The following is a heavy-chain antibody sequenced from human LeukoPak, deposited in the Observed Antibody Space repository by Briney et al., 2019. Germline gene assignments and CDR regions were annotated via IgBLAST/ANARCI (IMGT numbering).Heavy chain of an antibody. D-gene: IGHD5-24*01. V-gene: IGHV5-51*01. CDR3: ARPTAAPGEMATIGYFDY. CDR2: IYPGDSDT. CDR1: GYSFTSYW. Sequence: GESLKISCQGSGYSFTSYWIGWVRQMPGKGLEWMGIIYPGDSDTRYSPSFQGQVTISADKSINTAYLQWSSLKASDTAMYYCARPTAAPGEMATIGYFDYWGQGTLVTVSS. J-gene: IGHJ4*02.